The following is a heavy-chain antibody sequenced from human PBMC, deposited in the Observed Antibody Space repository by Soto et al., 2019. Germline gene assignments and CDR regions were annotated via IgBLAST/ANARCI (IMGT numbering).Heavy chain of an antibody. Sequence: SETLSLTCTVSGGSIRSSSYDWGWIRQPPGKGLEWIGSIYDSGSTYFNPSLKSRVTISVDTSNNQFSLKLSSVTAADTAVYFCASPMTYDMQGYYFEYRGQGILVTVSS. V-gene: IGHV4-39*01. CDR2: IYDSGST. CDR1: GGSIRSSSYD. D-gene: IGHD3-9*01. CDR3: ASPMTYDMQGYYFEY. J-gene: IGHJ4*02.